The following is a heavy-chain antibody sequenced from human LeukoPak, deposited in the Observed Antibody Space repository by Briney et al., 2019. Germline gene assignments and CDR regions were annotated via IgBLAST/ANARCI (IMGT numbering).Heavy chain of an antibody. CDR2: IKSDGSST. CDR3: AREGGEMAYFDY. V-gene: IGHV3-74*01. Sequence: GGSLRLSCAASGFTFSYYWMHWVRQAPGKGLVWVSRIKSDGSSTTYADSVKGRITISRDNAKNTLYLQMNSLRAEDTAVYYCAREGGEMAYFDYWGQGTLVTVSS. J-gene: IGHJ4*02. D-gene: IGHD5-24*01. CDR1: GFTFSYYW.